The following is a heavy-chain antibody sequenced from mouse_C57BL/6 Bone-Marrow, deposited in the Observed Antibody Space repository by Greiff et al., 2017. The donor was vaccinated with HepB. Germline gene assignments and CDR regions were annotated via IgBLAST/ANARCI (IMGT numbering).Heavy chain of an antibody. D-gene: IGHD1-1*01. CDR3: ARAHYYGSSYPWFAY. Sequence: EVQLVESGGGLVKPGGSLKLSCAASGFTFSSYAMSWVRQTPEKRLEWVATISDGGSYTYYPDNVKGRFTTSRDNAKNNLYLQMSHLKSEDTAMYYCARAHYYGSSYPWFAYWGQGTLVTVSA. J-gene: IGHJ3*01. CDR2: ISDGGSYT. V-gene: IGHV5-4*01. CDR1: GFTFSSYA.